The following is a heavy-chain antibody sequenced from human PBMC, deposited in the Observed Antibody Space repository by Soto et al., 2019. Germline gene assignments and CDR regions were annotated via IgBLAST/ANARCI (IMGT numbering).Heavy chain of an antibody. CDR3: TREPSRPSSSRGWFDP. Sequence: ERCLRLSCASSRCTLHSFTMNWVLQDTRKGIEWVSTSSRSSAFTDNMDARRCRFTISRDNAKNSRHLQMNSLRAEDTAVYYCTREPSRPSSSRGWFDPWGRRTRVPFPT. V-gene: IGHV3-21*01. CDR2: SSRSSAFT. D-gene: IGHD6-13*01. CDR1: RCTLHSFT. J-gene: IGHJ5*02.